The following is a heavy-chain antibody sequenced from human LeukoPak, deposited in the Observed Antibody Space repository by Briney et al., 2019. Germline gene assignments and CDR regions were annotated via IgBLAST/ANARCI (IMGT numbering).Heavy chain of an antibody. J-gene: IGHJ3*02. D-gene: IGHD4-17*01. CDR1: GFTFSRYG. V-gene: IGHV3-33*03. Sequence: GGSLRLSCGASGFTFSRYGMHWVRQAPGKGLEWVVVIWAAGKNKYYADSVKGRFTISRDNSKNIVSLEMSSLRVEDTATYYCVKEAGPYGAFDIWGQGTMVTVSA. CDR3: VKEAGPYGAFDI. CDR2: IWAAGKNK.